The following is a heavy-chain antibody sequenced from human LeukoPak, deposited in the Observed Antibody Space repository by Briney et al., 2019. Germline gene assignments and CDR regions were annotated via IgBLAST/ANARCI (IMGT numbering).Heavy chain of an antibody. V-gene: IGHV4-34*01. D-gene: IGHD1-26*01. Sequence: SETLSLTCAVYGGSFSGYYWSWIRQPPGKGLEWIGEINHSGSTNYNPSLKSRVTISVDTSKNQFSLKLSSVTAADTAVYYCARGDTVGATFDYWGQGTLVTVSS. J-gene: IGHJ4*02. CDR2: INHSGST. CDR1: GGSFSGYY. CDR3: ARGDTVGATFDY.